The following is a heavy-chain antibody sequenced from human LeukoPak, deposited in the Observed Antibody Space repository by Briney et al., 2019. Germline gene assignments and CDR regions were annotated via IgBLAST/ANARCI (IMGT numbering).Heavy chain of an antibody. CDR3: ARDPKYSYNPDY. Sequence: GGSLRLSCAASGFTFSDYYMNRIRQAPGKGLEWVSYISSTSSDTNYADSVRGRFTISRDNAKNSLYLQMNSLRAVDTAVYYCARDPKYSYNPDYWGQGTLVTVSS. D-gene: IGHD5-18*01. CDR2: ISSTSSDT. CDR1: GFTFSDYY. V-gene: IGHV3-11*06. J-gene: IGHJ4*02.